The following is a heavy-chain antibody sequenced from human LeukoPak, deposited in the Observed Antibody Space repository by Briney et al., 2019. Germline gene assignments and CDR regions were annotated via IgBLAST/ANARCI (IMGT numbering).Heavy chain of an antibody. D-gene: IGHD4-17*01. Sequence: WESLKISCKGSGYSFTSYWIGWVRQMPGKGLEWMGTIYPGDSDTRYSPSFQGQVTIPADKSISTAYLQWSSLKASDTAMYYCARRWTNYGGRYDYWGQGNLVTVSS. J-gene: IGHJ4*02. V-gene: IGHV5-51*01. CDR3: ARRWTNYGGRYDY. CDR1: GYSFTSYW. CDR2: IYPGDSDT.